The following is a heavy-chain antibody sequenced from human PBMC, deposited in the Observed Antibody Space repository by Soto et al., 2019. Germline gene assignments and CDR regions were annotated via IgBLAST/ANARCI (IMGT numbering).Heavy chain of an antibody. CDR1: GFSFPDYD. CDR3: AKEGRLRSPAGDYFDS. D-gene: IGHD3-10*01. V-gene: IGHV3-23*01. CDR2: VGRFGNT. J-gene: IGHJ4*02. Sequence: GGSLRLSCEGSGFSFPDYDMNWVRQTPGKGLEWVAAVGRFGNTYYRDSVRGRFTISRDDSRNTVYLQMNRMRVEDTAVYFCAKEGRLRSPAGDYFDSWAQGSLATVSS.